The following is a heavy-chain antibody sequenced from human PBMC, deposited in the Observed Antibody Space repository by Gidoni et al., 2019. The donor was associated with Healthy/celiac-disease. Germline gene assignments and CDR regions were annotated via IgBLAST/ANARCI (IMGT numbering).Heavy chain of an antibody. CDR2: INHSGST. V-gene: IGHV4-34*01. D-gene: IGHD3-22*01. J-gene: IGHJ4*02. Sequence: QVQLQQWGAGLLKPSETLSLTCAVYGRSFSGYYWSWIRQPPGKGLEWIGEINHSGSTNYNPSLKSRVTISVDTSKNQFSLKLSSVTAADTAVYYCAHTPYYYDSSGYHFDYWGQGTLVTVSS. CDR3: AHTPYYYDSSGYHFDY. CDR1: GRSFSGYY.